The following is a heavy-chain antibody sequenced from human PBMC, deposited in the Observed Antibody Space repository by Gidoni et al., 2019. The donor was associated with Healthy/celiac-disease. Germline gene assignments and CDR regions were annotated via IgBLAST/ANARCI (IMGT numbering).Heavy chain of an antibody. J-gene: IGHJ5*02. V-gene: IGHV4-59*01. CDR1: GGFISSYY. CDR2: IYYSGST. D-gene: IGHD6-6*01. Sequence: QVQLQESGPGLVKPSETLSLTCTVSGGFISSYYWSWIRQPPGKGLEWIGYIYYSGSTNYNPSLKSRVTISVDTSKNQFSLKLSSVTAADTAVYYCARDPDSSSSGWWFDPWGQGTLVTVSS. CDR3: ARDPDSSSSGWWFDP.